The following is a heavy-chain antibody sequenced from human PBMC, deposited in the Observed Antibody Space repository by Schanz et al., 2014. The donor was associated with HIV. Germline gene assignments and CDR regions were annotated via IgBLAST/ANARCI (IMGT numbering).Heavy chain of an antibody. J-gene: IGHJ5*02. CDR2: ISGYIGNT. V-gene: IGHV1-18*01. CDR1: GYTFTNYG. Sequence: QVQLVQSGAEVKKPGASVTVSCKASGYTFTNYGINWVRQAPGQGLEWMGWISGYIGNTNYAQNLQGRVTMTTDTLTSTVYMELRSLRSDDTAVYYCARDHITIFLDPWGQGTLVTVSS. CDR3: ARDHITIFLDP. D-gene: IGHD3-9*01.